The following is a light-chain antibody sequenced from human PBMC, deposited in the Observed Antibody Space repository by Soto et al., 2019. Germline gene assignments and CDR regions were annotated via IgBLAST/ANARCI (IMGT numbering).Light chain of an antibody. J-gene: IGLJ2*01. CDR1: SSDVGGYNY. Sequence: QSALTQSASVSGSPGQSITISCTGTSSDVGGYNYVCWYQQHPGKAPKLIIYDVTNRPSGLSNRFSGSKSGNTASLSISGLQAEDEADYYCSSYTSSSTVVFGGGTKLTVL. CDR2: DVT. CDR3: SSYTSSSTVV. V-gene: IGLV2-14*03.